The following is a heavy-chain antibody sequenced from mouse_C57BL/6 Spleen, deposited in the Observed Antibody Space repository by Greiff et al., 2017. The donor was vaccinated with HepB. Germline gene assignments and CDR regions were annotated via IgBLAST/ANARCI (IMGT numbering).Heavy chain of an antibody. CDR3: ARSGLRRGFDY. CDR2: IYPGDGDT. Sequence: QVQLQQSGAELVKPGASVKISCKASGYAFSSYWMNWVKQRPGKGLEWIGQIYPGDGDTNYNGKFKGKATLTADKSSSTAYMQLSSLTSEDSAVYFCARSGLRRGFDYWGQGTTLTVSS. D-gene: IGHD2-4*01. V-gene: IGHV1-80*01. J-gene: IGHJ2*01. CDR1: GYAFSSYW.